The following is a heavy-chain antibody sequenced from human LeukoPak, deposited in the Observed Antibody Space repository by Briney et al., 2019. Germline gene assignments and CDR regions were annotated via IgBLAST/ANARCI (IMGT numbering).Heavy chain of an antibody. CDR1: GFTFSSYG. CDR3: AKSMVRGVISNSPVDY. Sequence: GGSLRLSCAASGFTFSSYGMHWVRPAPGKGLEWVAFIRYDGSNKYYADSVKGRFTISRDNSKNTLYLQMNSLRAEDTAVYYCAKSMVRGVISNSPVDYWGQGTLVTVSS. D-gene: IGHD3-10*01. CDR2: IRYDGSNK. V-gene: IGHV3-30*02. J-gene: IGHJ4*02.